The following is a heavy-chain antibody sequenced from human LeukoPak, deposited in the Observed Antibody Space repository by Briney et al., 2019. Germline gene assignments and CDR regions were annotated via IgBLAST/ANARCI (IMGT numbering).Heavy chain of an antibody. CDR3: ARQPSSWFTSFDS. CDR2: IYYSGST. CDR1: GGSISSSSYY. V-gene: IGHV4-39*07. D-gene: IGHD6-13*01. J-gene: IGHJ4*02. Sequence: SETLSLTCTVSGGSISSSSYYWGWIRQPPGKGLEWIGSIYYSGSTYYNPSLKSRVTISVDTSKNQFSLKLSSVTAADTAVYYCARQPSSWFTSFDSWGQGTLVTISS.